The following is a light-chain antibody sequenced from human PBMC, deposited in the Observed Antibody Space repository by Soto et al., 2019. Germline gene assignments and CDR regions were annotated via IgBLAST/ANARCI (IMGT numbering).Light chain of an antibody. CDR2: GAF. CDR3: QQYGDSLLT. V-gene: IGKV1-9*01. Sequence: IYFAQCPSCLSASMGNRGTITCRASQGIINYLAWFQQKPGKAPKLLIHGAFRLRSGVPSRFSGSGSGTDFTLTISRLEPEDFAVYYCQQYGDSLLTFGGGTKVDIK. J-gene: IGKJ4*01. CDR1: QGIINY.